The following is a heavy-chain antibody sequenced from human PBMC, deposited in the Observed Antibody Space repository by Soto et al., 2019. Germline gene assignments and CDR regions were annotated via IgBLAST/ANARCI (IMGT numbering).Heavy chain of an antibody. CDR1: GFIFSNYA. Sequence: GGSLRLSCAASGFIFSNYAMSWVRQAPGKGLEWVSGISGSGGSTYNADSVKGRFTISRDNSKNTMYMQMSSLRAEDTAVYYCAKKTTDSSGYSDYWGQGTLVTVSS. D-gene: IGHD4-17*01. J-gene: IGHJ4*02. V-gene: IGHV3-23*01. CDR2: ISGSGGST. CDR3: AKKTTDSSGYSDY.